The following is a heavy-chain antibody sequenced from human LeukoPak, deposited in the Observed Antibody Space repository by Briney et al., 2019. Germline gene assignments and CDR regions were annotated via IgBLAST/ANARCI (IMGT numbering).Heavy chain of an antibody. V-gene: IGHV4-39*01. CDR3: VARNGDYSYLDV. J-gene: IGHJ6*03. Sequence: SETLSLTCTVSGGSIINRSYYWDWIRQPPGKGLEWIGSIYYSGTTYYNPSLKSRVTISVDASKNQFSLKLSSVTAADTAVYYCVARNGDYSYLDVWGKGTTVTVSS. D-gene: IGHD1-1*01. CDR1: GGSIINRSYY. CDR2: IYYSGTT.